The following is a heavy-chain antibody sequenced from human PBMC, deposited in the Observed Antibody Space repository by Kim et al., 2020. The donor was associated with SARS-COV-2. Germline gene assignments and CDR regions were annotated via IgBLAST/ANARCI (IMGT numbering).Heavy chain of an antibody. CDR1: GYTFTSYG. V-gene: IGHV1-18*01. CDR3: ARDSGYSGYGDSGGQYYFDY. Sequence: ASVKVSCKASGYTFTSYGISWVRQAPGQGLEWMGWISAYNGNTNYAQKLQGRVTMTTDTSTSTAYMELRSLRSDDTAVYYCARDSGYSGYGDSGGQYYFDYWGQGTLVTVSS. D-gene: IGHD5-12*01. CDR2: ISAYNGNT. J-gene: IGHJ4*02.